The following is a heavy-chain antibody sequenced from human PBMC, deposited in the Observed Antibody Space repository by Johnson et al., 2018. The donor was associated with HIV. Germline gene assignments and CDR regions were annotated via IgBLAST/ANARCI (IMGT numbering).Heavy chain of an antibody. CDR3: AKEQLLRAFDI. D-gene: IGHD2-15*01. CDR1: GFTFSDYA. V-gene: IGHV3-30*04. Sequence: QMLLVESGGGVVQPGRSLRLSCSASGFTFSDYAMHWVRQAPGKGLQWVAVISYDGSEKYYVDSVKGRLTISRDNAKNSLYLQMNSLRAEDTAVYYCAKEQLLRAFDIWGQGTMVTVSS. CDR2: ISYDGSEK. J-gene: IGHJ3*02.